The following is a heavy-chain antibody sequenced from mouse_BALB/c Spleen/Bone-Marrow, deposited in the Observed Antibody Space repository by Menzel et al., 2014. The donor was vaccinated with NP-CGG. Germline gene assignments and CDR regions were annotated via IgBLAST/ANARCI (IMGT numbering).Heavy chain of an antibody. CDR1: GYTFTNYW. Sequence: VQLQQSGAELVKPGASLKLSCKASGYTFTNYWIHWVKQRPGQGLEWIGEINPSNGRTNYNEKFKTKAILTVDKSSSAAYMQLSSLTSEDSAVNYCAARLSHLAMDYWGQGTSVTVSS. D-gene: IGHD2-2*01. CDR2: INPSNGRT. V-gene: IGHV1S81*02. CDR3: AARLSHLAMDY. J-gene: IGHJ4*01.